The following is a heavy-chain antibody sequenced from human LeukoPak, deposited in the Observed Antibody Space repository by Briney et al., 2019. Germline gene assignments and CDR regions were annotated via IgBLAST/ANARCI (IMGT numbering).Heavy chain of an antibody. CDR3: AKDEHSGWYPGWFDP. Sequence: PGGSLRLSCAASGFTFDDYAMHWVRQAPGKGLEWVSRISWNSGSIGYADSVKGRFTISRDNAKNSLYLQMNSLRAEDTALYYCAKDEHSGWYPGWFDPWGQGTLVTVSS. D-gene: IGHD6-19*01. V-gene: IGHV3-9*01. CDR2: ISWNSGSI. CDR1: GFTFDDYA. J-gene: IGHJ5*02.